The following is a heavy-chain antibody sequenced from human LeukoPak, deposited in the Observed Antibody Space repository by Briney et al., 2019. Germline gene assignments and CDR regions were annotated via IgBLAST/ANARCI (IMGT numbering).Heavy chain of an antibody. CDR3: ATYSILNAREFRY. CDR1: GFTFSNSW. J-gene: IGHJ1*01. CDR2: VQHIGGET. V-gene: IGHV3-7*01. D-gene: IGHD4-11*01. Sequence: GGSLRLSCAGSGFTFSNSWMGWVRQAPGKGLEWVANVQHIGGETYYVDSVKGRFTISRDDAKNSVYLQMNSLGADDTAVYYCATYSILNAREFRYWGQGTLVTVTS.